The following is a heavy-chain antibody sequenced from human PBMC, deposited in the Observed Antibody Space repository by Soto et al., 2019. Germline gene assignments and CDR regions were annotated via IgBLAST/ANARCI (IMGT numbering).Heavy chain of an antibody. J-gene: IGHJ6*02. Sequence: ASVKVSCKASGGTFSSNAISWVRQAPGQGLEWMGGIIPIFGTANYAQKFQGRVTITADESTSTAYMELSSLRSEDTAVYYCARWGITAGTTLRPYYGMDVWGQGTTVTVSS. V-gene: IGHV1-69*13. D-gene: IGHD6-13*01. CDR1: GGTFSSNA. CDR2: IIPIFGTA. CDR3: ARWGITAGTTLRPYYGMDV.